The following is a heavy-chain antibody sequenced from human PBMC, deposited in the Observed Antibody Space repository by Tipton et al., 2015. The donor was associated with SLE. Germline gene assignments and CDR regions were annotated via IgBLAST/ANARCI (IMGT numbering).Heavy chain of an antibody. CDR2: IYYSGST. V-gene: IGHV4-59*08. CDR1: GGSISSHY. Sequence: TLSLTCTVSGGSISSHYWSWIQQPPGKGLEWIGYIYYSGSTNYNPSPKSRVTISVDTSKNQFSLKLSSVTAADTAVYYCARAGAPYTILEGAMDVWGKGTTVTVSS. J-gene: IGHJ6*03. D-gene: IGHD3-3*01. CDR3: ARAGAPYTILEGAMDV.